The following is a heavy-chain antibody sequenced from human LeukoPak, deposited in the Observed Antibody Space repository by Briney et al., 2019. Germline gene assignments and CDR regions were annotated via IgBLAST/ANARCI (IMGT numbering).Heavy chain of an antibody. Sequence: PSETLPSPALSLVTPSVVTTVAGSGSPQGRDWSGLGISNSGSTNYNTSLKSRVTISLDTSKNQVSLNLSSVTAADTAVYYCASPAERGYSYGLDFWGPGTMVTVSS. J-gene: IGHJ3*01. CDR2: SNSGST. D-gene: IGHD5-18*01. CDR1: VTPSVVTT. V-gene: IGHV4-59*01. CDR3: ASPAERGYSYGLDF.